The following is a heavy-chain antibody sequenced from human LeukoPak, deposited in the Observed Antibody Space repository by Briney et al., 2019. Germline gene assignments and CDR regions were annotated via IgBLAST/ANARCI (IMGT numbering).Heavy chain of an antibody. CDR2: IRYDGSNK. V-gene: IGHV3-30*02. J-gene: IGHJ6*03. CDR1: GFTFSSYD. Sequence: GGSLRLSCAASGFTFSSYDMHWVRQAPGEGLEWVAFIRYDGSNKYYVDSVKGRFTISRDNSKNTLYLQMNSLRAEDTAVYFCAKGRGWEASYYYYYMDVWGKGTTVTISS. CDR3: AKGRGWEASYYYYYMDV. D-gene: IGHD1-26*01.